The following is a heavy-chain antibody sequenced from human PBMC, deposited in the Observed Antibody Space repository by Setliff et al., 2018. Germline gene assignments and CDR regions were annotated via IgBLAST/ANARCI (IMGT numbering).Heavy chain of an antibody. J-gene: IGHJ3*02. D-gene: IGHD3-3*01. CDR2: IYKGGST. Sequence: SETLSLTCAVSANTLSASYYWGWVRQPPGKGLEWIGDIYKGGSTYYNPSLRSRVSMSLDTSKRQVSLNLNSVTAADTGVYYCASPRRDDLDSPFDAFDIWGQGTMVTVSS. CDR3: ASPRRDDLDSPFDAFDI. V-gene: IGHV4-38-2*01. CDR1: ANTLSASYY.